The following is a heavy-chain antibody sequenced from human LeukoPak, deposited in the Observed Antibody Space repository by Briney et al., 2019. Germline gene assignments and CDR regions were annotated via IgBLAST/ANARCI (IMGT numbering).Heavy chain of an antibody. Sequence: GRCLTLSLSPAAFTFVVYNMRAGPAAPRKSLECGSAIGYAGDTSYPASVKGPFPISRQNAKTSLYLQLNTLQARHTAVYPCPTAVGYRSGLGYFDLWGRGTLVTVSS. CDR2: IGYAGDT. D-gene: IGHD6-19*01. CDR1: AFTFVVYN. V-gene: IGHV3-13*04. CDR3: PTAVGYRSGLGYFDL. J-gene: IGHJ2*01.